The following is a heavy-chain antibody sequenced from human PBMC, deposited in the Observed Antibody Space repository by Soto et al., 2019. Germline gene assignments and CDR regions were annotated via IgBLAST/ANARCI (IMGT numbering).Heavy chain of an antibody. J-gene: IGHJ6*02. CDR1: GFTFSDYY. V-gene: IGHV3-11*01. Sequence: QVQLVESGGGLVKPGGSLRLSCAASGFTFSDYYMNWIRQAPGKGLEWVSYISSSGTTIYYADSVKGRFTISRDNAKYSLFLQMNSLRAEDTALYYCARGHSIFYGMDVWGQGTTVTVSS. CDR3: ARGHSIFYGMDV. D-gene: IGHD2-21*01. CDR2: ISSSGTTI.